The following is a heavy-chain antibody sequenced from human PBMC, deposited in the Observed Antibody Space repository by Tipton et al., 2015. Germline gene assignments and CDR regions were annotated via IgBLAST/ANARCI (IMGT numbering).Heavy chain of an antibody. V-gene: IGHV4-39*01. J-gene: IGHJ4*02. CDR2: IHYGGST. CDR1: GDSISRSNYY. CDR3: ARKPVVRGAYYYFDY. D-gene: IGHD3-10*01. Sequence: LRLSCTVSGDSISRSNYYWGWIRQPPGMGLEWIASIHYGGSTHYNPSLMSRVTISVDTSKNQFSLTLNSVTAADTAFYYCARKPVVRGAYYYFDYWGQGTLVTVSS.